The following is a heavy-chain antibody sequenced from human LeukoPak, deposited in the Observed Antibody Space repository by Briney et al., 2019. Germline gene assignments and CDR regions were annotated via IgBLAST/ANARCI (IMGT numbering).Heavy chain of an antibody. CDR1: GFTFSSYE. J-gene: IGHJ4*02. D-gene: IGHD3-10*01. V-gene: IGHV3-48*03. CDR3: ARLLWFGEAR. Sequence: GGSLRLSCAAPGFTFSSYEMNWVRQAPGKGLEWVSYISSSGTTIYYAASVKGRFTISRDNAKNSLYLQMNSLRVEDTAVYYCARLLWFGEARWGQGTLVTVSS. CDR2: ISSSGTTI.